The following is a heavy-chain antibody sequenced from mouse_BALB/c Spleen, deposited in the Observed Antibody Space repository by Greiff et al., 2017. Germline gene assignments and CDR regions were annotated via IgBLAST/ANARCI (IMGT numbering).Heavy chain of an antibody. Sequence: EVQVVESGGGLVKPGGSLKLSCAASGFTFSSYTMSWVRQTPEKRLEWVATISSGGSYTYYPDSVKGRFTISRDNAKNTLYLQMSSLKSEDTAMYYCTREKYGNYSFDYWGQGTTLTVSS. V-gene: IGHV5-6-4*01. CDR3: TREKYGNYSFDY. D-gene: IGHD2-10*02. CDR2: ISSGGSYT. J-gene: IGHJ2*01. CDR1: GFTFSSYT.